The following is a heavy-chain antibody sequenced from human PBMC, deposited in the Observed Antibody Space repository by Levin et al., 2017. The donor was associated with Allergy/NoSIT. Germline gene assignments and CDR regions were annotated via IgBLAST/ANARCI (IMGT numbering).Heavy chain of an antibody. J-gene: IGHJ6*02. Sequence: SETLSLTCTVSGGSMNSSHYYWAWIRQPPGKGLEWLACIYYRGSTYYNPSLKSRLIMSVDTPKNQFSLRLSSLTAADTAIYYCARHEGGYYYYGLNVWGQGTTVTVSS. CDR2: IYYRGST. CDR1: GGSMNSSHYY. CDR3: ARHEGGYYYYGLNV. V-gene: IGHV4-39*01.